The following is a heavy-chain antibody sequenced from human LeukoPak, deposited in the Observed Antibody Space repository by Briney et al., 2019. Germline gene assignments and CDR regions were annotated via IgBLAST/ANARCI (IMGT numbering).Heavy chain of an antibody. J-gene: IGHJ3*02. Sequence: SVKVSCKASGGTFSSYAISWVRQAPGQGLEWMGGIIPIFGTANYAQKFQGRVTITADESTSTAYMELSSPRSEDTAVYYCARDEAYCGGDCQGAFDIWGQGTMVTVSS. CDR1: GGTFSSYA. D-gene: IGHD2-21*02. CDR3: ARDEAYCGGDCQGAFDI. V-gene: IGHV1-69*13. CDR2: IIPIFGTA.